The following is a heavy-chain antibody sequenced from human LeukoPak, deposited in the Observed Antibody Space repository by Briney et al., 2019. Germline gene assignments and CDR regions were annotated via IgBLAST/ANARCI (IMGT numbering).Heavy chain of an antibody. Sequence: PGGSLRLSCAASGFTFSSYAMHWVRQAPGKGLEWVAVISYDGSNKYYADSVKGRFTISRDNSKNTLYLQMNSLRAEDTAVYYCARGFTVTTDFRGDYWGQGTLVTVSS. CDR2: ISYDGSNK. D-gene: IGHD4-11*01. CDR1: GFTFSSYA. V-gene: IGHV3-30*04. J-gene: IGHJ4*02. CDR3: ARGFTVTTDFRGDY.